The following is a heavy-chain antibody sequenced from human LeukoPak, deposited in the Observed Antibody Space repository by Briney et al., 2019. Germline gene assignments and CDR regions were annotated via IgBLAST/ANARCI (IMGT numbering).Heavy chain of an antibody. J-gene: IGHJ4*02. Sequence: GGSLRLSCAASGFTFSSYWMHWVRQAPGKGLVWVSRINSDGSDTTYADSVKGRLTTSRDNAKNTLYLQMNSLRAEDTAIYYCARGRGGDYGGNPDYFDYWGQGTLVTVPS. CDR1: GFTFSSYW. CDR2: INSDGSDT. D-gene: IGHD4-23*01. V-gene: IGHV3-74*01. CDR3: ARGRGGDYGGNPDYFDY.